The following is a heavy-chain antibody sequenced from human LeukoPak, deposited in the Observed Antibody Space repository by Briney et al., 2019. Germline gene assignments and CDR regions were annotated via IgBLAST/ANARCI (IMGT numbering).Heavy chain of an antibody. CDR3: ARAGHHDAFDI. J-gene: IGHJ3*02. CDR1: GYMFDNYG. Sequence: ASVNVSCKASGYMFDNYGINWVRQAPGQGLEWMGWINPNSGGTNYAQKFQGRVTMTRDTSISTAYMELSRLRSDDTAVYYCARAGHHDAFDIWGQGTMVTVSS. V-gene: IGHV1-2*02. CDR2: INPNSGGT.